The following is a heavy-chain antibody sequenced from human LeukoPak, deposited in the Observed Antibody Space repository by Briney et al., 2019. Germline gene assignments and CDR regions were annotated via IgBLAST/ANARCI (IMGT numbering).Heavy chain of an antibody. J-gene: IGHJ6*03. CDR1: GGSFSGYY. Sequence: SETLSLTCAVYGGSFSGYYWSWIRQPPGKGLEWIGEINHSGSTNYNPSLKSRVTISVDTSKNQFSLKLSSVTAADTAVYYCGGDTSNYYYMDVWGKGTTVTISS. V-gene: IGHV4-34*01. CDR3: GGDTSNYYYMDV. CDR2: INHSGST. D-gene: IGHD3-3*01.